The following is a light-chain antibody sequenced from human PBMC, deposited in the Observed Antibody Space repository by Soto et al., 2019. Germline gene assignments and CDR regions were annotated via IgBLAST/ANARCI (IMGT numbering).Light chain of an antibody. V-gene: IGLV2-18*02. CDR1: SSDVGSSNG. J-gene: IGLJ1*01. CDR3: SSSTSSSTYV. CDR2: YVS. Sequence: QSALTQPPSVSGSPGQSVTISCTGTSSDVGSSNGVSWYQQPPGTAPKLMIYYVSNRPSGVPDRFSGSKSGNTASLTISGLQAEDAANYYRSSSTSSSTYVFVTVTKLTVL.